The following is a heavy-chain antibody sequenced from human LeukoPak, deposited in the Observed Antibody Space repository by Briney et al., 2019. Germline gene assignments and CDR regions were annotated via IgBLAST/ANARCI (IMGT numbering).Heavy chain of an antibody. CDR3: AKDGRIAVTAPFEYFHH. CDR1: GFTFDDYG. D-gene: IGHD6-19*01. J-gene: IGHJ1*01. Sequence: PGGSLRLSCAASGFTFDDYGMTWVRQAPGKGLEWVSSINWNGGSTGYADSVKGRFTISRDNSKNTLYLRMNSLRAEDTAVYYCAKDGRIAVTAPFEYFHHWGQGTLVTVSS. CDR2: INWNGGST. V-gene: IGHV3-20*04.